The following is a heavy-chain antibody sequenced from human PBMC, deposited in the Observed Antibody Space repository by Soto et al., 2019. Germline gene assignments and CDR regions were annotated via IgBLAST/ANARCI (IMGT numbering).Heavy chain of an antibody. V-gene: IGHV3-30-3*01. J-gene: IGHJ6*02. CDR2: ISYDGSNK. CDR1: GFTFSSYA. CDR3: ARVRSGHYYYYGMDV. Sequence: QVQLVESGGGVVQPGRSLRLSCAASGFTFSSYAMHWVRQAPGKGLEWVAVISYDGSNKYYADSVKGRFTISRDNSKNTLYLQMNSLRAEDTAVYYCARVRSGHYYYYGMDVWGQGTTVTVSS. D-gene: IGHD6-19*01.